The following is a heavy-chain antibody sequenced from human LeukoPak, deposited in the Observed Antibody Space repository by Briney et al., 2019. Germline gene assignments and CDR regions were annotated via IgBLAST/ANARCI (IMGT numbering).Heavy chain of an antibody. CDR2: IYYSGST. CDR3: ARSGYREGADALDI. D-gene: IGHD5-18*01. Sequence: SETLSLTCTVSGGSISSYYWSWIRQPPGKGLEWIGYIYYSGSTNYNPSPKSRVTISVDTSKNQFSLKLSSVTAADTAVYYCARSGYREGADALDIWGLGTMVTVSS. J-gene: IGHJ3*02. CDR1: GGSISSYY. V-gene: IGHV4-59*01.